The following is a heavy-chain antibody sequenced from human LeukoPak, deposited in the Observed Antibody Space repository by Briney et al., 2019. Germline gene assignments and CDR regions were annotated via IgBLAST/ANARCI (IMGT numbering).Heavy chain of an antibody. D-gene: IGHD3-9*01. V-gene: IGHV4-34*01. J-gene: IGHJ4*02. CDR1: GGSFSGYY. CDR2: INHSGST. Sequence: SETLSLTCAVYGGSFSGYYWSWIRQPPGKGLEWIGEINHSGSTNYNPSLKSRVTISVDTSKNQFSLKLSSVTAADTAVYYCARGQGDIWTGYYKRVDYWGQGTLVTVSS. CDR3: ARGQGDIWTGYYKRVDY.